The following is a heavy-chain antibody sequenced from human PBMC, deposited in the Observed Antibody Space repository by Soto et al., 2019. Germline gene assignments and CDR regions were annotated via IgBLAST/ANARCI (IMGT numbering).Heavy chain of an antibody. J-gene: IGHJ4*02. CDR2: IRSKTSGEIR. V-gene: IGHV3-15*01. CDR1: GFTFIYAW. Sequence: EVQVVETGGGLVKPGESLRLSCAASGFTFIYAWMTWVRQAPGKGLEWVGRIRSKTSGEIRDYAAPVKGRFTISRDDSTNTVYLQMNSLKTEDTAVYYCVIDISESGVGVLDHWGQGTQVTVSS. D-gene: IGHD3-3*01. CDR3: VIDISESGVGVLDH.